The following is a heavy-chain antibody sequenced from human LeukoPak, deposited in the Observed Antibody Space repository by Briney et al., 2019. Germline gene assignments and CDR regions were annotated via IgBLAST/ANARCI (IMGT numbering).Heavy chain of an antibody. Sequence: SETLSLTCAVSGGSFSGYYWYWIRQPPGKGLEWIGEINHGESTNYNPSLESRATLTVDTSKNQFSLKLTSVTAADTAVYYCARGRTYYYDTSGYYPSIYCGMDVWGQGTTVIVSS. CDR3: ARGRTYYYDTSGYYPSIYCGMDV. CDR1: GGSFSGYY. CDR2: INHGEST. V-gene: IGHV4-34*01. J-gene: IGHJ6*02. D-gene: IGHD3-22*01.